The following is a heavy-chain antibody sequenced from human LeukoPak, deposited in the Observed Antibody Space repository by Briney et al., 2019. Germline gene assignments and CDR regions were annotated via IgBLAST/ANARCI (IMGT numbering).Heavy chain of an antibody. CDR3: ARHEGYRRAARINSSGWYGGDY. CDR1: GGSISSSSYY. J-gene: IGHJ4*02. V-gene: IGHV4-39*01. CDR2: IYYSGST. Sequence: PSETLSLTCTVSGGSISSSSYYWGWIRQPPGKGLEWIGSIYYSGSTYYNPSLKSRVTISVDTSKNQFSLKLSSVTAADTAVYYCARHEGYRRAARINSSGWYGGDYWGQGTLVTVSS. D-gene: IGHD6-19*01.